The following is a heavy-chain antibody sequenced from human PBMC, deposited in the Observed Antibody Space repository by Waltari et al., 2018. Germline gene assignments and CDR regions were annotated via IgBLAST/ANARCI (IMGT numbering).Heavy chain of an antibody. V-gene: IGHV1-46*01. CDR1: GYTFTSSY. D-gene: IGHD2-21*02. CDR2: INPSGGST. J-gene: IGHJ4*02. CDR3: ARDHGGDCFDY. Sequence: QVQLVQSGAEVKKPGASVKGSCKASGYTFTSSYLHWVRQAPGQGLEWMGIINPSGGSTSYAQKFQGRVTMTRDTSTSTVYMELSSLRSEDTAVYYCARDHGGDCFDYWGQGTLVTVSS.